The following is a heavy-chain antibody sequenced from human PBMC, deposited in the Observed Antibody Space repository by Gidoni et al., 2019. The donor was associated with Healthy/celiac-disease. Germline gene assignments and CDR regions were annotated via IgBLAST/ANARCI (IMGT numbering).Heavy chain of an antibody. V-gene: IGHV1-8*01. J-gene: IGHJ6*02. CDR1: GYTFTSYD. CDR3: ARDIVYDFWSANYGMDV. Sequence: QVQLVQSGAEVKKPGASVKVSCKASGYTFTSYDINWVRQATGQGLEWMGWMNPNSGNTGYAQKFQGRVTMTRNTSISTAYMELSSLRSEDTAVYYCARDIVYDFWSANYGMDVWGQGTTVTVSS. D-gene: IGHD3-3*01. CDR2: MNPNSGNT.